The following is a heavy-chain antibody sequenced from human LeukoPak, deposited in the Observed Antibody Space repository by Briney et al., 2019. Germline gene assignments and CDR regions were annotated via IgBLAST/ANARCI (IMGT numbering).Heavy chain of an antibody. CDR3: ARDTTPYSGYDYPYYGMDV. CDR2: ISNSSSYI. V-gene: IGHV3-21*01. Sequence: WGSLRLSCAASGFTFSSYSMNWVRQAPGKGLEWVASISNSSSYIHYADSVNGRFIIARDNDKNSLYMQMNSLRAEDTAVYYCARDTTPYSGYDYPYYGMDVWGQGTTVTVSS. J-gene: IGHJ6*02. D-gene: IGHD5-12*01. CDR1: GFTFSSYS.